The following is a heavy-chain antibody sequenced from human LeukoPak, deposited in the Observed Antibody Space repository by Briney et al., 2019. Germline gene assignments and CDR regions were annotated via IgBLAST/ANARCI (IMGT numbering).Heavy chain of an antibody. J-gene: IGHJ1*01. Sequence: ASVKVSCKASGGTFSSYAISWVRQAPGQGLEWMGRIIPILGIANYAQKFQGRVTITADKSTSTAYMELSSLRSDDTAVYYCASAIYDFWSGYHEYFQHWGQGTLVTVSS. CDR1: GGTFSSYA. CDR3: ASAIYDFWSGYHEYFQH. CDR2: IIPILGIA. V-gene: IGHV1-69*04. D-gene: IGHD3-3*01.